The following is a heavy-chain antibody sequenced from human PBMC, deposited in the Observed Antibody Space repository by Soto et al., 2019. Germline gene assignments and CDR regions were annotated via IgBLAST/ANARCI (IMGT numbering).Heavy chain of an antibody. J-gene: IGHJ6*02. CDR1: GYTFTSYG. CDR3: ARRGKVVPAATTYYYYGMDV. V-gene: IGHV1-18*01. Sequence: ASVKVSCKASGYTFTSYGISWVRQAPGQGLEWMGWISAYNGNTNYAQKLQGRVTMTTDTSTSTAYMELRSLRSDDTAVYYCARRGKVVPAATTYYYYGMDVWGRGTKVTVYS. D-gene: IGHD2-2*01. CDR2: ISAYNGNT.